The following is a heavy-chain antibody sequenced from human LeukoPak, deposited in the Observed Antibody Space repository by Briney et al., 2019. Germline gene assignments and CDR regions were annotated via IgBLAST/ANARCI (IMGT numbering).Heavy chain of an antibody. D-gene: IGHD3-22*01. CDR2: ISYDGSNK. V-gene: IGHV3-30-3*01. CDR3: ARDLNYYDSSGYY. CDR1: GFTFSSCA. J-gene: IGHJ4*02. Sequence: GGSLRLSCAASGFTFSSCAMHWVRQAPGKGLEWVAVISYDGSNKYYADSVKGRFTISRDNSKNTLYLQMNSLRAEDTAVYYCARDLNYYDSSGYYWGQGTLVTVSS.